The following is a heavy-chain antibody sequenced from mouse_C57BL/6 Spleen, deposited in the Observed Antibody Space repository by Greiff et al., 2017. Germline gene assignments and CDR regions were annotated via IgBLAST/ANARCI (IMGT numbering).Heavy chain of an antibody. CDR2: INPYNGDT. Sequence: EVKLMESGPELVKPGDSVKISCKASGYSFTGYFMNWVMQSHGKSLEWIGRINPYNGDTFYNQKFKGKATLTVDKSSSTAHMELRSLTSEDSAVYYCARFTYYYGSSHFDYWGQGTTLTVSS. D-gene: IGHD1-1*01. CDR1: GYSFTGYF. J-gene: IGHJ2*01. V-gene: IGHV1-20*01. CDR3: ARFTYYYGSSHFDY.